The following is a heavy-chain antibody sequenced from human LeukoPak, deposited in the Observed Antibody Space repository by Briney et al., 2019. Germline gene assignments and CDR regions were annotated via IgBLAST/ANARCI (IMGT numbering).Heavy chain of an antibody. V-gene: IGHV4-34*01. CDR1: GGSFSGYY. Sequence: PSETLSLTCAVYGGSFSGYYWSWIRQPPGKGLEWIGEINHSASTNYNPSLKSRVTISVDTSKNQFTLKVRSVTAADTGVYFCARKGLRPLEWLSEYFFDYWGQGTLVSVAS. CDR3: ARKGLRPLEWLSEYFFDY. J-gene: IGHJ4*02. CDR2: INHSAST. D-gene: IGHD3-3*01.